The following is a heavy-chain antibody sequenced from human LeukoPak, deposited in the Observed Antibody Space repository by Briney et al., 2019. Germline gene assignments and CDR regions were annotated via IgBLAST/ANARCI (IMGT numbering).Heavy chain of an antibody. CDR3: AKDRSTSGSRAFDV. J-gene: IGHJ3*01. V-gene: IGHV3-33*06. D-gene: IGHD3-10*01. Sequence: GGSLRLSCVVSGFTFSSYGMHWVRQAPGKGLEWVALIWYDGSNKYYADSVKGRFSISRDNSKNTVYLQMNSLRAEDTAVYYCAKDRSTSGSRAFDVWGQGTMVTVSS. CDR1: GFTFSSYG. CDR2: IWYDGSNK.